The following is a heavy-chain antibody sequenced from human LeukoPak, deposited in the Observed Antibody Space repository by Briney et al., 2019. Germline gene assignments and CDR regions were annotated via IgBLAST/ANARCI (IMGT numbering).Heavy chain of an antibody. D-gene: IGHD5-18*01. V-gene: IGHV1-2*02. J-gene: IGHJ4*02. CDR3: AREGRVDSAVVLFDY. Sequence: ASVKVSCKASEYTFTAYYIHWVRQAPGQGLEWMGWINPNSGGTNYAQKFQGRVTMTRDTSISTAYMELRRLRSDDTAVYYCAREGRVDSAVVLFDYWGQGTLVTVSS. CDR1: EYTFTAYY. CDR2: INPNSGGT.